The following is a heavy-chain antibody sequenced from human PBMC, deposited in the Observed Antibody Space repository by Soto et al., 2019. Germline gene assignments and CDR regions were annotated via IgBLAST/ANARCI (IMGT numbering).Heavy chain of an antibody. V-gene: IGHV1-3*01. CDR2: INAGNGNT. D-gene: IGHD6-19*01. CDR3: ARIRYSSGWYGFSDY. CDR1: GYTFTSYA. Sequence: ASVKVSCKASGYTFTSYAMHWVRQAPGQRLEWMGWINAGNGNTKYSQKFQGRVTITRDTSASTAYMELSSLRSEDTATYYCARIRYSSGWYGFSDYWGQGTLVTVSS. J-gene: IGHJ4*02.